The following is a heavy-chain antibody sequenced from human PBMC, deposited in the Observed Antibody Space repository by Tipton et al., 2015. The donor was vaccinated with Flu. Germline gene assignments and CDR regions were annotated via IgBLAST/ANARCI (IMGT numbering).Heavy chain of an antibody. CDR3: AGGPEYYYDSGCYYHY. D-gene: IGHD3-22*01. Sequence: QVQLVQSGAEVKKPGASVKVSCKASGYTFTSYGISWVRQAPGQGLEWMGWISAYNGNTNYAQKLQGRVTMTTDTSTSTAYMELRSLRSDDAAVFYCAGGPEYYYDSGCYYHYWGQGTLVTVSS. J-gene: IGHJ4*02. CDR2: ISAYNGNT. V-gene: IGHV1-18*01. CDR1: GYTFTSYG.